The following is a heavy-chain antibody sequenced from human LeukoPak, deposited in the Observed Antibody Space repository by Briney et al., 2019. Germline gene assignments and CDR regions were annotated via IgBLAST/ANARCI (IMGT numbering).Heavy chain of an antibody. CDR1: GFTFSSYA. Sequence: GGSLRLSCAASGFTFSSYAMSWVRQAPGKGLEWVSAISGSGGSTYYADSVKGRLTISRDNSKNTLYLQMNSLRAEDTAVYYCAKVRGSGGSCFDYWGQGTLVTVSS. J-gene: IGHJ4*02. D-gene: IGHD2-15*01. CDR2: ISGSGGST. V-gene: IGHV3-23*01. CDR3: AKVRGSGGSCFDY.